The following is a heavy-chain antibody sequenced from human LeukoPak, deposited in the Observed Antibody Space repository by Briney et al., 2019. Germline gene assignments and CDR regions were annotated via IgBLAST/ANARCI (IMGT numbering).Heavy chain of an antibody. V-gene: IGHV4-59*12. CDR3: ARGYPSDY. Sequence: PSETLSLTCAVYGGCFSSYYWSWIRQPPGKGLEWIGYIYYSGSTNYNPSLKSRVTISVDTSKNQFSLKLSSVTAADTAVYYCARGYPSDYWGQGTLVTVSS. D-gene: IGHD3-16*02. CDR1: GGCFSSYY. CDR2: IYYSGST. J-gene: IGHJ4*02.